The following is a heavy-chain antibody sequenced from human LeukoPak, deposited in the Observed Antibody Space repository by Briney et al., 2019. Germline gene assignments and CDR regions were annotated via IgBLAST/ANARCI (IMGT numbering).Heavy chain of an antibody. CDR3: ARGGGSYVNWFDP. CDR1: GFTFSRYN. J-gene: IGHJ5*02. D-gene: IGHD1-26*01. V-gene: IGHV3-48*01. CDR2: ISGSGATT. Sequence: GGSLRLSCAASGFTFSRYNMNWVRQPPGKGLEWVSYISGSGATTYYADSVRGRFTISRDNAKSSLYLQMKSLRAEDTAVCYSARGGGSYVNWFDPEGWGT.